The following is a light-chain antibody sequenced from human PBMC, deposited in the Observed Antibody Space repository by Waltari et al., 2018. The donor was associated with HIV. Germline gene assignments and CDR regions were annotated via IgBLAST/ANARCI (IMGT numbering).Light chain of an antibody. Sequence: QLVLTQSPSASASLGASVTLTCPLSSGHSAYAIAWHQQQPEKGPRYLMKLNSDGSHSKGDGIPDRFSGSSSGTERYLTISSLQSEDGADYYCQTWGNGFVIFGGGTKLSVL. J-gene: IGLJ2*01. V-gene: IGLV4-69*02. CDR2: LNSDGSH. CDR1: SGHSAYA. CDR3: QTWGNGFVI.